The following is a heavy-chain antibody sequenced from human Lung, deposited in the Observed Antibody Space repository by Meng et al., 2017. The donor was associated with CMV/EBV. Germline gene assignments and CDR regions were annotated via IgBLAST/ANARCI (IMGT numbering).Heavy chain of an antibody. J-gene: IGHJ5*02. CDR1: GFTFSSYA. D-gene: IGHD3-22*01. CDR2: ISYDGSNK. CDR3: ARDDSSS. Sequence: VEVGESGGGVVQPGRSLRLSCAASGFTFSSYAMHWVRQAPGKGLEWVAVISYDGSNKYYADSVKGRFTISSDNSKNTLYLQMNSLRAEDTAVYYCARDDSSSWGQGTLVTVSS. V-gene: IGHV3-30-3*01.